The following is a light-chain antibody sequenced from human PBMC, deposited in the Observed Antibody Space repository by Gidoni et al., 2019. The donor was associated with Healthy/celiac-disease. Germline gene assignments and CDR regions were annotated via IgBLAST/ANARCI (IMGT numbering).Light chain of an antibody. V-gene: IGKV1-39*01. J-gene: IGKJ1*01. Sequence: DIQMTQSPSSLSASVGDRVTITCRASQSISSYLNWYQQKPGKAPKLLIYAASSLQSGVPSRFSGSGSGTDFTLTISSLQPEDFATFYCQQCYSTPWTFXHXTKVEIK. CDR1: QSISSY. CDR3: QQCYSTPWT. CDR2: AAS.